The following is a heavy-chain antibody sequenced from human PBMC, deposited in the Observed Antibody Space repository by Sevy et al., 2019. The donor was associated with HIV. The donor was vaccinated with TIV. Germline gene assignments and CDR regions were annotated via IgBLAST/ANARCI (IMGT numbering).Heavy chain of an antibody. J-gene: IGHJ6*03. CDR1: GFTFSSYW. CDR2: IKQDGSEK. D-gene: IGHD2-2*01. CDR3: ARDRQFSSSPSSRARTIYYYYYMDV. V-gene: IGHV3-7*03. Sequence: GGSLRLSCAASGFTFSSYWMSWVRQAPGKGLEWVANIKQDGSEKYNVDSVKGRFTISRNNAKNSLYLQMNSLRAEDTAVYYCARDRQFSSSPSSRARTIYYYYYMDVWGKGTTVTVSS.